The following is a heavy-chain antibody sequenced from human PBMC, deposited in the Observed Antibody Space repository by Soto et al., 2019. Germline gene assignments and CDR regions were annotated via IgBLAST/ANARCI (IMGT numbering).Heavy chain of an antibody. D-gene: IGHD3-16*02. V-gene: IGHV4-59*08. CDR1: GGSISNYY. Sequence: SETLSLTCTVSGGSISNYYWSWIRQPPGKGLEWIGYIYYSGSTNYNPSLKSRVTISVDTSKNQFSLKLSSVTAADTAVYYCARRHGYTFDYWGQGTLVPVSS. J-gene: IGHJ4*02. CDR2: IYYSGST. CDR3: ARRHGYTFDY.